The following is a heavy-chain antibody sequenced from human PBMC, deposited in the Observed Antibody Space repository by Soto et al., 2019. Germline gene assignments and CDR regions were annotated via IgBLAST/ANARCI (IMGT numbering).Heavy chain of an antibody. CDR1: GFTFSGSA. CDR3: VRFRIP. Sequence: PGGSLRLSCAASGFTFSGSAMHWVRQASGKGLEWVGRIRSKANSYADSVEGRFTISRDNARNTLYLQMNSLTAEDTAVYYCVRFRIPWGQGTLVTVSS. CDR2: IRSKANSYA. J-gene: IGHJ5*02. V-gene: IGHV3-73*01.